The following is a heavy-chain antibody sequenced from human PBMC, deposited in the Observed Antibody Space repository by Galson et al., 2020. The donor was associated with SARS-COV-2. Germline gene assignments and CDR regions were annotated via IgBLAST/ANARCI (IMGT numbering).Heavy chain of an antibody. CDR3: ARGMTDYGGNSGYFDY. CDR2: ISYDGSNK. CDR1: GFTFSSYA. Sequence: GESLKISCAASGFTFSSYAMHWVRQAPGKGLEWVAVISYDGSNKYYADSVKGRFTISSDNSKNTLYLQMNSLRAEDTAVYYCARGMTDYGGNSGYFDYWGQGTLVTVSS. V-gene: IGHV3-30*01. D-gene: IGHD4-17*01. J-gene: IGHJ4*02.